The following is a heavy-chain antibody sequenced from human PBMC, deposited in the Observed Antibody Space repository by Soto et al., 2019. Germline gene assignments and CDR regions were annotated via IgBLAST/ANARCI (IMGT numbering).Heavy chain of an antibody. Sequence: ESGGGLVQPGGSLRLSCAASGFTVSSNYMSWVRQAPGKGLEWVSVIYSGGSTYYADSVKGRFTISRDNSKNTLYLQMNSLRAEDTAVYYCARDSVAAPAEDYWGQGTLVTVSS. CDR2: IYSGGST. D-gene: IGHD6-19*01. V-gene: IGHV3-66*01. CDR3: ARDSVAAPAEDY. J-gene: IGHJ4*02. CDR1: GFTVSSNY.